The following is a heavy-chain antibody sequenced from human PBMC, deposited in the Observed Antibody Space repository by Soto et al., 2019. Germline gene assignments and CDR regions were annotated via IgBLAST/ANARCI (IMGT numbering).Heavy chain of an antibody. CDR2: IYDSGST. CDR3: ARHVRPSFDY. Sequence: PSETLSLTCTVSGGSISSSTYYWGWIRQPPGKGLEWVGNIYDSGSTYYNPSLKSRVSISVDTSKNQFSLKLSSVTAADTAVYYCARHVRPSFDYWGQGTLVTVSS. CDR1: GGSISSSTYY. J-gene: IGHJ4*02. V-gene: IGHV4-39*01.